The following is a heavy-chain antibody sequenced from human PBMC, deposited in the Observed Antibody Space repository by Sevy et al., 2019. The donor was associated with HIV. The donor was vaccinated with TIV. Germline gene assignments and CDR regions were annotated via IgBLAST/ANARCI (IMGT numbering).Heavy chain of an antibody. J-gene: IGHJ4*02. CDR1: GFTFNTYW. CDR3: ARLLWDVVVVPGTTPGQYFDY. V-gene: IGHV3-7*01. Sequence: GGSLRLSCVASGFTFNTYWMTWVRQAPGKGLEWVANINPGGSEKDYVDSLKGRFTVSRDNAETSLYLHMNSLRVEDTAVYFCARLLWDVVVVPGTTPGQYFDYWGQGTLVTVSS. D-gene: IGHD2-2*01. CDR2: INPGGSEK.